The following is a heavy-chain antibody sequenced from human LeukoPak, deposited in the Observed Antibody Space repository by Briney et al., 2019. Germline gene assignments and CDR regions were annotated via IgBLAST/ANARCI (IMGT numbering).Heavy chain of an antibody. V-gene: IGHV1-46*01. Sequence: ASVKVSCKASGYTFTSYYMHWVRQAPGQGLEWMGIINPSGGSTSYAQKLQGRVTMTTDTSTSTAYMELRSLRSDDTAVYYCARERHQVSAFDIWGQGTMVTVSS. J-gene: IGHJ3*02. CDR2: INPSGGST. D-gene: IGHD1-14*01. CDR3: ARERHQVSAFDI. CDR1: GYTFTSYY.